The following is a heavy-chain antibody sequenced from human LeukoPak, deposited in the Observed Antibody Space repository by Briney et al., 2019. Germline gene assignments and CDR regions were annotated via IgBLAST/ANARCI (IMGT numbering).Heavy chain of an antibody. Sequence: ASVKVSCKASGYTFTGYYMHWVRQALGQGLEWMGWINPNSGGTNYAQKFQGRVTMTRDTSISTAHMELSRLRSDDTAVYYCARDGGTLLWFGELSPYYYYYYMDVWGKGTTVTISS. J-gene: IGHJ6*03. CDR3: ARDGGTLLWFGELSPYYYYYYMDV. CDR2: INPNSGGT. D-gene: IGHD3-10*01. V-gene: IGHV1-2*02. CDR1: GYTFTGYY.